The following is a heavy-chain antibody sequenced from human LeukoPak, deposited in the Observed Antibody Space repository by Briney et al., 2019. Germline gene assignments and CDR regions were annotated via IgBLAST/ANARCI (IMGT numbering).Heavy chain of an antibody. CDR2: INPNSGGT. J-gene: IGHJ4*02. D-gene: IGHD2-15*01. CDR3: ARGILGYCSGGSCYSEMNY. CDR1: GYTFTYYY. Sequence: ASVKVSCKASGYTFTYYYMHWVRQAPGQGLEWMGWINPNSGGTNYAQKFQGRVTMTRDTSISTAYMELSRLRSDDTAVYYCARGILGYCSGGSCYSEMNYWGQGTLVTVSS. V-gene: IGHV1-2*02.